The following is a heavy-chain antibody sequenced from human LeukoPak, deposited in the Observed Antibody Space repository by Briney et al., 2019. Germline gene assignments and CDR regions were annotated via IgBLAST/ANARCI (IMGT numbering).Heavy chain of an antibody. CDR1: GFTFSSYA. J-gene: IGHJ5*02. Sequence: GGSLRLSCAASGFTFSSYAMSWVRQAPGKGLEWVSAISGSGGSTYYADSVKGRFTISRDNSQNTLYLQMNSLRVEDTAVYYCTKDPNGNYVGAFDPWGQGTLVTVSS. V-gene: IGHV3-23*01. CDR2: ISGSGGST. CDR3: TKDPNGNYVGAFDP. D-gene: IGHD4-17*01.